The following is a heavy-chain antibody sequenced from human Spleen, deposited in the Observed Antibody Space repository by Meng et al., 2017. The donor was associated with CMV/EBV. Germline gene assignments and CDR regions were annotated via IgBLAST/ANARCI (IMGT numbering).Heavy chain of an antibody. V-gene: IGHV4-4*07. J-gene: IGHJ4*02. CDR2: IYTSGST. Sequence: VQLQEAPLRRVKPSEPLSLTCTRSGGSISSYYWSWIRQPAGKGLEWIGRIYTSGSTNYNPSLKSRVTMSVDTSKNQFSLKLSSVTAADTAVYYCARAPIAVAGSHFDYWGQGTLVTVSS. CDR1: GGSISSYY. D-gene: IGHD6-19*01. CDR3: ARAPIAVAGSHFDY.